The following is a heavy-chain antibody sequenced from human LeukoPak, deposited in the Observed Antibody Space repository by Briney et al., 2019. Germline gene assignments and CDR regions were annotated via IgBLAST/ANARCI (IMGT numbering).Heavy chain of an antibody. J-gene: IGHJ4*02. V-gene: IGHV4-31*03. CDR2: IYYSGST. CDR3: ARATGTKVPPGH. Sequence: SETLSLTCTVSGGSISSGGYYWSWIRQHPGKGLEWIGYIYYSGSTYYNPSLKSRVTISVDTSKNQFSLKLSSVTAADTAVYYCARATGTKVPPGHWGQGTLVTVSS. D-gene: IGHD1-7*01. CDR1: GGSISSGGYY.